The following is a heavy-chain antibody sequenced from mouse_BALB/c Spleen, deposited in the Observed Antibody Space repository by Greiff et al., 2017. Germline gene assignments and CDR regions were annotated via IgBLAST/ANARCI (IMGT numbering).Heavy chain of an antibody. V-gene: IGHV1-7*01. CDR3: ARDCRDAMDY. Sequence: VQLKQSGAELAKPGASVKMSCKASGYTFTSYWMHWVKQRPGQGLEWIGYINPSTGYTEYNQKFKDKATLTADKSSSTAYMQLSSLTSEDSAVYYCARDCRDAMDYWGQGTSVTVSS. J-gene: IGHJ4*01. CDR1: GYTFTSYW. CDR2: INPSTGYT. D-gene: IGHD6-1*01.